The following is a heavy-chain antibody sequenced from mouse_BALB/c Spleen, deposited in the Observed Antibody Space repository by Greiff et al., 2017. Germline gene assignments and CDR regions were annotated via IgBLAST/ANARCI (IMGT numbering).Heavy chain of an antibody. D-gene: IGHD1-1*01. CDR2: ISSGGST. CDR1: GFTFSSYA. V-gene: IGHV5-6-5*01. J-gene: IGHJ4*01. Sequence: EVHLVESGGGLVKPGGSLKLSCAASGFTFSSYAMSWVRQTPEKRLEWVASISSGGSTYYPDSVKGRFTISRDNARNILYLQMSSLRSEDTAMYYCARTLITTAYAMDYWGQGTSVTVSS. CDR3: ARTLITTAYAMDY.